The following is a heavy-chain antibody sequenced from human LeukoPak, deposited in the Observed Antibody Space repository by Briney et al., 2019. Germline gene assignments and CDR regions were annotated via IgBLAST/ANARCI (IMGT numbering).Heavy chain of an antibody. V-gene: IGHV3-48*01. Sequence: GGSLRLSCAASGFTFSSYSMNWVRRAPGKGLEWVSYISSSSSTIYYADSVKGRFTISRDNAKNSLYLQMNSLRAEDTAVYYCARVLRYFDWLSPPDYWGQGTLVAVSS. CDR3: ARVLRYFDWLSPPDY. CDR2: ISSSSSTI. D-gene: IGHD3-9*01. J-gene: IGHJ4*02. CDR1: GFTFSSYS.